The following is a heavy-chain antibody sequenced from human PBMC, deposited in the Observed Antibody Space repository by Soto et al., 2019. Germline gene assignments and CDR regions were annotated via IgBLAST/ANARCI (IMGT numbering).Heavy chain of an antibody. CDR1: GYSFTTYC. CDR2: IDPSDSYT. D-gene: IGHD4-17*01. J-gene: IGHJ4*02. CDR3: ARCPLTTVVTSPSDY. V-gene: IGHV5-10-1*01. Sequence: ESLKVSCKASGYSFTTYCISWVRQMPSKGLEWMGRIDPSDSYTDYRPSFQGHVTISADKSISTAYLQWSRLKASDTAMYYCARCPLTTVVTSPSDYWGQGTRVTVSS.